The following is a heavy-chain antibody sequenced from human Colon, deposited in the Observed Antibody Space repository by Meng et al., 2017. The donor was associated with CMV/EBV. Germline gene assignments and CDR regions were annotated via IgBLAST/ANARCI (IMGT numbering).Heavy chain of an antibody. V-gene: IGHV3-48*03. CDR1: GFTFSHYE. D-gene: IGHD3-10*01. CDR3: ARCRRTLLSGGPGNYCYSHHMDV. Sequence: GESLKISCVVSGFTFSHYEMSWVRQVPGKGLEWVSHINASGNCIYYADSAKGRFTISRDNAKNSVFLQMNSLRADDTAVYFCARCRRTLLSGGPGNYCYSHHMDVWGQGTTVTVSS. J-gene: IGHJ6*02. CDR2: INASGNCI.